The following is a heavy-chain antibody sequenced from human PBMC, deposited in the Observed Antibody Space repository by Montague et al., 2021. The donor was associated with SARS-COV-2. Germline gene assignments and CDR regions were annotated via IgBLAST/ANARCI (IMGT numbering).Heavy chain of an antibody. CDR1: GFTFGSYW. J-gene: IGHJ4*02. D-gene: IGHD7-27*01. CDR2: IKQDESEN. CDR3: ATDQNWAFDC. Sequence: SLRLSCAASGFTFGSYWMSWVRQAPGKGLEWVANIKQDESENSYVDSVKGRFTISRDNAKNSLHLQMHSLRAEDTAVYYCATDQNWAFDCWGQGALVTVSS. V-gene: IGHV3-7*01.